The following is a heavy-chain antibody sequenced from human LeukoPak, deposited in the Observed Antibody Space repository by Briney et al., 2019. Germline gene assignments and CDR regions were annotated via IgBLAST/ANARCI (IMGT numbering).Heavy chain of an antibody. CDR3: ARGRSRGYFAY. Sequence: SETLSLTCAVYGGSFSGYYWSWIRQPPGKGLEWIGEINHSGSTNYSPSLKSRVTISVDTSKNQFSLKLSSVTAADTAVYYCARGRSRGYFAYWGQGTLVTVSS. D-gene: IGHD6-13*01. J-gene: IGHJ4*02. V-gene: IGHV4-34*01. CDR1: GGSFSGYY. CDR2: INHSGST.